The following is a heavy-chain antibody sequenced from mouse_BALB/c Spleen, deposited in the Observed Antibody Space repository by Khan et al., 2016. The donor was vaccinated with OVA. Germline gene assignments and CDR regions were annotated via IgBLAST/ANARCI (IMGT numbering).Heavy chain of an antibody. Sequence: EVQLQESGPGLVKPSQSLSLTCTVTGYSITSDYAWNWIRQFPGNKLEWMGFISYSGNTNYNPSLNTRISITRDTSKNQFFLQLNSVTTEDTATYYCARVYGGDFDDWGQGTTLTVSS. V-gene: IGHV3-2*02. CDR1: GYSITSDYA. J-gene: IGHJ2*01. CDR2: ISYSGNT. CDR3: ARVYGGDFDD. D-gene: IGHD1-1*01.